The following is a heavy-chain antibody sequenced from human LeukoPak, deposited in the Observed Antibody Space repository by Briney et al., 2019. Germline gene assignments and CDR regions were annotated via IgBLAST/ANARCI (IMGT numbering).Heavy chain of an antibody. CDR1: GGSISSYY. CDR2: IYYSGST. CDR3: ARAGLRYFGWLYALFDP. D-gene: IGHD3-9*01. J-gene: IGHJ5*02. Sequence: SETLSLTCTVSGGSISSYYWSWIRQPPGKGLEWIGYIYYSGSTNYNPSLKSRVTISVDTSKNQFSLKLSSVTAADTAVYYCARAGLRYFGWLYALFDPWGQGTLVTVSS. V-gene: IGHV4-59*01.